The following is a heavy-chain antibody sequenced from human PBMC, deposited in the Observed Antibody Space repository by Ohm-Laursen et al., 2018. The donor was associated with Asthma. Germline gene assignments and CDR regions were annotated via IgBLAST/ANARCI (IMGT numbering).Heavy chain of an antibody. CDR2: VYFSGSA. V-gene: IGHV4-39*01. CDR1: RGSIRSTNHY. J-gene: IGHJ3*01. D-gene: IGHD1-26*01. CDR3: ASIAGSYFRRASDV. Sequence: TLYLTCTVSRGSIRSTNHYWGWVRQPPGKGLEWIGSVYFSGSAYYSPSLKSRVLLSVDTSRNQFSLKVYSVTVADTAVYYCASIAGSYFRRASDVWGHGTRVTVSA.